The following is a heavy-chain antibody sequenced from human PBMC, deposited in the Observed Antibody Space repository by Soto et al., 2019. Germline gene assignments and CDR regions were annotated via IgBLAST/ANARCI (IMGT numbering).Heavy chain of an antibody. D-gene: IGHD6-19*01. Sequence: GGSLRLSCAASGFTFSSYAMSWVRQAPGKGLEWVSAISGSGGSTYYADSVKGRFTISRDNSKNTLYLQMNSLRAEDTAVYYCAKAVAGIVFYYYYYMDVWGKGTTVTVSS. J-gene: IGHJ6*03. CDR2: ISGSGGST. CDR1: GFTFSSYA. V-gene: IGHV3-23*01. CDR3: AKAVAGIVFYYYYYMDV.